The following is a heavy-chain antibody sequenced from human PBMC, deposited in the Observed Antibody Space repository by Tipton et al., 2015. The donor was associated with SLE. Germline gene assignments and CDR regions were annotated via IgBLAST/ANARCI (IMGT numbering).Heavy chain of an antibody. J-gene: IGHJ6*02. CDR3: ARRVSGWSYMDV. CDR1: GGSISSYY. CDR2: ISYSGST. V-gene: IGHV4-59*01. D-gene: IGHD6-19*01. Sequence: GLVKPSETLSLTCTVSGGSISSYYWSWIRQPPGKGLEWIGYISYSGSTNYNPSLKSRVTISVDTSKNQFSLKLSSVTAADTAVYYCARRVSGWSYMDVWGQGTTVTVSS.